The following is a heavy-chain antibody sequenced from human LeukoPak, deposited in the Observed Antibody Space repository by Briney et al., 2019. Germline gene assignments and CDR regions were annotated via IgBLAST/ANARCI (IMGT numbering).Heavy chain of an antibody. CDR1: GFTFSNYY. CDR3: ARDVRVYGSSHCDY. Sequence: GGSLRLSCEASGFTFSNYYMNWVRQAPGKGLEWISYISGSSSTVYYADSVKGRFTISRDNAKNSLYLRMNSLRGEDTAVYYCARDVRVYGSSHCDYWGQGTLVTVSS. J-gene: IGHJ4*02. CDR2: ISGSSSTV. V-gene: IGHV3-48*01. D-gene: IGHD3-10*01.